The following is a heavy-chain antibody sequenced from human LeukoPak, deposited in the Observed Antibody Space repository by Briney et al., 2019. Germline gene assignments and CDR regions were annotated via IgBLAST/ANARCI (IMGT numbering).Heavy chain of an antibody. D-gene: IGHD6-19*01. CDR2: INWNGGST. Sequence: GGSLRLSCAASGFTFDDNGMSWVRQAPGKGLEWVSGINWNGGSTGYADSVKGRFTISRDNAKNSLYLQMSSLRAEDTALYYCAREDIAVAGTVIDYWGQGTLVTVSS. CDR1: GFTFDDNG. J-gene: IGHJ4*02. CDR3: AREDIAVAGTVIDY. V-gene: IGHV3-20*04.